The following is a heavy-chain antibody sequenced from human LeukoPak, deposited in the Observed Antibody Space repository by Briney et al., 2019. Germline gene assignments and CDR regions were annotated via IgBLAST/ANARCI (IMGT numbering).Heavy chain of an antibody. D-gene: IGHD3-10*01. CDR3: ARGELERNFDY. J-gene: IGHJ4*02. Sequence: KPSETLSLTCTVSGGSISSYYWSWIRQPPGKGLEWIGYIYYSRSTNYNPSLKSRVTISVDTSKNQFSLELSSVTAADTAVYYCARGELERNFDYWGQGTLVTVSS. CDR2: IYYSRST. V-gene: IGHV4-59*01. CDR1: GGSISSYY.